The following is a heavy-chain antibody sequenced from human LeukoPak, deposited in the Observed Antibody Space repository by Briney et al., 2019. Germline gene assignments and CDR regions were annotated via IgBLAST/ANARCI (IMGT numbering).Heavy chain of an antibody. V-gene: IGHV4-59*01. D-gene: IGHD6-19*01. CDR2: IYYSGST. J-gene: IGHJ3*02. CDR3: ARGLKGYSSGWDAFDI. CDR1: GGSISSYY. Sequence: PSETLSLTCTVSGGSISSYYWSWIRQPPGRGLEWIGYIYYSGSTNYNPSLKSRVTISVDTSKNQFSLKLSSVTAADTAVYYCARGLKGYSSGWDAFDIWGQGTMVTVSS.